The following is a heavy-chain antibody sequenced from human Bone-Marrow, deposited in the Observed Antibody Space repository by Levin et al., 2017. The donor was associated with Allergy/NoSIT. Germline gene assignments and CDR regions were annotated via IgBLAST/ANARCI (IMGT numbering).Heavy chain of an antibody. Sequence: KASETLSLTCTVSGGSISSGSYYWSWIRQPAGKGLEWIGRIYTSGSTNYNPSLKSRVTISVDTSKNQFSLKLSSVTAADTAVYYCARDGSIWGQGTMVTVSS. CDR1: GGSISSGSYY. CDR3: ARDGSI. CDR2: IYTSGST. J-gene: IGHJ3*02. V-gene: IGHV4-61*02.